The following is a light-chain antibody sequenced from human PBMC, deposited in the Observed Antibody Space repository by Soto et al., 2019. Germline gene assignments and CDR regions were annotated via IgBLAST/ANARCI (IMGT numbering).Light chain of an antibody. CDR2: DVS. CDR3: SSYTTSSTLV. CDR1: SSDVGAYNY. Sequence: QSALTQPASVSGSPGQSITISCTGTSSDVGAYNYVSWYQQHAGKAPKLMIYDVSNRPSGVSDRFSGSKSGNTASLTISGLQAEYEGDYYCSSYTTSSTLVFGGGTKLTVL. V-gene: IGLV2-14*03. J-gene: IGLJ2*01.